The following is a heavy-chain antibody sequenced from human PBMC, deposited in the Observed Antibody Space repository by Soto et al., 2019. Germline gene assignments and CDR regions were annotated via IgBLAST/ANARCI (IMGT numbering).Heavy chain of an antibody. V-gene: IGHV1-46*01. CDR1: GYTFTSYY. Sequence: QVQLVQSGAEVKKPGASVKVSCKASGYTFTSYYMHWVRQAPGQGLEWMGIINPSGGSTSYAQKFQGRVTMTRDTYLSAGYMELSSLRSEATAVYYCARDPGYCISTSCYYSYFDLWGRGTLVTVSS. J-gene: IGHJ2*01. D-gene: IGHD2-2*01. CDR2: INPSGGST. CDR3: ARDPGYCISTSCYYSYFDL.